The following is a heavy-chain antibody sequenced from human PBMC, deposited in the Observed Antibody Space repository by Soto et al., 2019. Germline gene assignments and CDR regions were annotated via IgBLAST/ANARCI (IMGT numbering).Heavy chain of an antibody. V-gene: IGHV1-18*01. J-gene: IGHJ4*02. CDR2: ISGYNGDT. D-gene: IGHD3-3*01. CDR1: GYTFNSYG. Sequence: QVQLVQSGSEVKKPGASVKVSCKASGYTFNSYGISWVRQAPGQGLEWMGWISGYNGDTKYSEKVKGRVTMTTDTTTSSAYMELRSLISEETAIYYCASNFWSGQFPFSFDQWGQGSLITVSS. CDR3: ASNFWSGQFPFSFDQ.